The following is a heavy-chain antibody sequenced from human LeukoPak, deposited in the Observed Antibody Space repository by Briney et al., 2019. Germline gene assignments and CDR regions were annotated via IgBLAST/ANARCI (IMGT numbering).Heavy chain of an antibody. Sequence: GASVKVSCKASGYTFTGYCMHWVRQAPGQGLEWMGWINPNNGGTNYALKFQGRVTMTRDTSISTAYMELSRLRSDDTAVYYCARESRGIRYYDSSARTIGYWGQGTLVTVSS. J-gene: IGHJ4*02. CDR3: ARESRGIRYYDSSARTIGY. D-gene: IGHD3-22*01. CDR2: INPNNGGT. CDR1: GYTFTGYC. V-gene: IGHV1-2*02.